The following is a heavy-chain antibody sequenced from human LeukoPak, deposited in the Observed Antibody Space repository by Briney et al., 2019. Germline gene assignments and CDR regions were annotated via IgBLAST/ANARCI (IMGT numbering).Heavy chain of an antibody. CDR1: GGSISSYY. Sequence: SETLSLTCTVSGGSISSYYWSWIRQPPGKGLEWIGYIYYSGSTNYNPSLKSRVTISVDTSKNQFSLKLSSVTAADTAVYYCVSVGDYGGNGDAFDIWGQGTMVTVSS. V-gene: IGHV4-59*01. D-gene: IGHD4-23*01. J-gene: IGHJ3*02. CDR2: IYYSGST. CDR3: VSVGDYGGNGDAFDI.